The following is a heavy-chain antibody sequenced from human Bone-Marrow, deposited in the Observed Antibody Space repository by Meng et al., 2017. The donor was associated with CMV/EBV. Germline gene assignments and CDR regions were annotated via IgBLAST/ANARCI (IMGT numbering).Heavy chain of an antibody. J-gene: IGHJ4*02. V-gene: IGHV4-31*02. CDR3: AGTISTNCCTFVY. D-gene: IGHD2-2*01. CDR2: IYYSGTT. CDR1: GGSISSSGHY. Sequence: VSGGSISSSGHYWTWLRQHPGKSLEWIGYIYYSGTTYYNPSLQSRLSMSVDTSENQFSLNLNSVTAADTAIYYCAGTISTNCCTFVYWGQGILVTVSS.